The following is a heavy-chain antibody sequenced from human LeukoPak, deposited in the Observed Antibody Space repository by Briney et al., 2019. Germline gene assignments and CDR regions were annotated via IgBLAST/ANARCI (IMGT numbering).Heavy chain of an antibody. D-gene: IGHD2-21*01. J-gene: IGHJ5*02. CDR2: INHSGST. V-gene: IGHV4-34*01. CDR1: GGSFSGYY. Sequence: PSETLSLTCAVYGGSFSGYYWSWIRQPPGKGLEWIGEINHSGSTNYNPSLKSRVTISVDTSKNQFSLKLSSVTAADTAVYYCARSPFSGGEGINWFDPWGQGTLVTVSS. CDR3: ARSPFSGGEGINWFDP.